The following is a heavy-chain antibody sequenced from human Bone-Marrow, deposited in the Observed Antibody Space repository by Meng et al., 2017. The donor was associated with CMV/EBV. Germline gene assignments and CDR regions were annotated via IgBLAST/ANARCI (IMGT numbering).Heavy chain of an antibody. CDR1: GFNFNDFY. V-gene: IGHV3-11*04. CDR3: ASLDAIGWDLFDY. CDR2: ISGSGRII. D-gene: IGHD1-26*01. J-gene: IGHJ4*02. Sequence: GESLKISCAASGFNFNDFYMTWIRQSPGKGLEWISYISGSGRIINYADSVKGRFTISRDNAKNSLYLQMNSLRAEDTAVYYCASLDAIGWDLFDYWGQGTLVTVSS.